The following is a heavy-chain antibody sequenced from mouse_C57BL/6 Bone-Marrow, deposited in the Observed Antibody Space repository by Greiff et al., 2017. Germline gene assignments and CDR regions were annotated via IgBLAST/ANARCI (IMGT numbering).Heavy chain of an antibody. CDR2: IYPGDGDT. Sequence: VQLQQSGPELVKPGASVKISCKASGYAFSSSWMNWVKQRPGKGLEWIGRIYPGDGDTNYNGKFKGKATLTADKSSSTAYMQLSSLTSEDSAVYCGARLLRDFDVWGTGTTVTVSS. J-gene: IGHJ1*03. CDR1: GYAFSSSW. D-gene: IGHD1-1*01. CDR3: ARLLRDFDV. V-gene: IGHV1-82*01.